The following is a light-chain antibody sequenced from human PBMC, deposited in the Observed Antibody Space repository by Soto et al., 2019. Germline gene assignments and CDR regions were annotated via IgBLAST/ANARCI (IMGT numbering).Light chain of an antibody. Sequence: EIVMTQSPATLSVSPGERATLSCRASQSVSSNLAWYQQKPGQAPRLLIYGASTRATGITARFSGSGSGTEFTLIISSLQSEDFAVYYCHQYNNGDQYTFGQGTKLEIK. CDR1: QSVSSN. J-gene: IGKJ2*01. CDR3: HQYNNGDQYT. CDR2: GAS. V-gene: IGKV3-15*01.